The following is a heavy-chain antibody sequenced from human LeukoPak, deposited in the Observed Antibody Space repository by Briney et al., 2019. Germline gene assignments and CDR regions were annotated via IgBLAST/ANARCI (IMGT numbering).Heavy chain of an antibody. CDR2: IYSGGST. D-gene: IGHD6-19*01. V-gene: IGHV3-66*01. CDR1: GFIVSSNY. CDR3: AKERNLEIAVAGTIFDY. J-gene: IGHJ4*02. Sequence: PGGSLRLSCAASGFIVSSNYMGWVRQAPGKGLEWVSVIYSGGSTYYADSVKGRFTISRDNSKNMIYLEMNSLRVKDTAVYYCAKERNLEIAVAGTIFDYWGQGTLVTVSS.